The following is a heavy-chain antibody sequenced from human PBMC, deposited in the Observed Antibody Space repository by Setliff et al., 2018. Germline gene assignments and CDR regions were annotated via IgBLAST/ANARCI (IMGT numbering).Heavy chain of an antibody. CDR3: ARDVHSGSYLNWFDP. D-gene: IGHD1-26*01. CDR1: GGTFSSYA. CDR2: IIPILGIA. Sequence: ASVKVSCKASGGTFSSYAISWVRQAPGQGLEWMGGIIPILGIANYAQKFQGRVTITADESTSTAYMELSSLRSEDTAVYYCARDVHSGSYLNWFDPWGQGTLVTVSS. J-gene: IGHJ5*02. V-gene: IGHV1-69*10.